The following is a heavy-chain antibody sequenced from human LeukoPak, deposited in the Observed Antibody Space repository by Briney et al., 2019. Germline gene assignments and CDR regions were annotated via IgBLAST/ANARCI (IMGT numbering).Heavy chain of an antibody. Sequence: GGSLRLSCAASGFTFNLYSMNWVRQAPGKGLEWLSYISSTSTTIYYADSMKGRFTISRDKAKNSLYLQMNSLRADDTAVYYCARGGGYYDSSGDRKDLSLLDYWGQGTLVTVSS. J-gene: IGHJ4*02. D-gene: IGHD3-22*01. CDR1: GFTFNLYS. CDR2: ISSTSTTI. V-gene: IGHV3-48*01. CDR3: ARGGGYYDSSGDRKDLSLLDY.